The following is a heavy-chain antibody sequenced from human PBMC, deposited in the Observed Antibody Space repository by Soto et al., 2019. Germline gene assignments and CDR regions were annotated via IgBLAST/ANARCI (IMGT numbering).Heavy chain of an antibody. CDR3: ARVVTTVTTHNWFDP. CDR1: GFTVSSNY. Sequence: EVQLVESGGGLIQPGGSLRLSCAASGFTVSSNYMSWVRQAPGKGLEWVSVIYSGGSTYYADSVKGRFTISRDNSKNTLYLQMNSLRAEDTAVYYCARVVTTVTTHNWFDPWSQGTLVTVSS. D-gene: IGHD4-17*01. CDR2: IYSGGST. V-gene: IGHV3-53*01. J-gene: IGHJ5*02.